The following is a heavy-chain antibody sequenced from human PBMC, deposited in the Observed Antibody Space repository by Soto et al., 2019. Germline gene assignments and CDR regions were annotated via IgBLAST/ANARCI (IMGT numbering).Heavy chain of an antibody. CDR3: ARDDPGRFGEKGGSLVYCMDV. D-gene: IGHD3-10*01. CDR2: IYYSGST. CDR1: GGSISSYY. Sequence: PSETLSLTCTVSGGSISSYYWSWIRQPPGKGLEWIGYIYYSGSTNYNPSLKSRVTISVDTSKNQFSLKLSSVTAADTAVYYCARDDPGRFGEKGGSLVYCMDVWGQGTTVTVSS. J-gene: IGHJ6*02. V-gene: IGHV4-59*01.